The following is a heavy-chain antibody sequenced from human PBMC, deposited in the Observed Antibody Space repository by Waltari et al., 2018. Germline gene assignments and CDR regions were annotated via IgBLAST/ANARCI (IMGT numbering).Heavy chain of an antibody. CDR2: ISSGGSNI. CDR1: GFTFSSYS. V-gene: IGHV3-21*01. Sequence: EVQLVESGGDLVKPGGSLRLSCAASGFTFSSYSMNWVRQVPGKGVGCVSFISSGGSNIYYADSVKGRFTISRDNAKNSLYLQMNSLRVDDTAVYYCARIDGYNPDYWGQGTLVTVSS. CDR3: ARIDGYNPDY. J-gene: IGHJ4*02. D-gene: IGHD5-18*01.